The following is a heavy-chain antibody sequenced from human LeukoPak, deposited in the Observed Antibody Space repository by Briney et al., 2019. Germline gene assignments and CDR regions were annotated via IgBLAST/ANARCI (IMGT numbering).Heavy chain of an antibody. CDR1: GFIFRRYW. CDR2: INSDGRTT. Sequence: GGSLRLSCAASGFIFRRYWMHWVRQVPGKGLVWVSRINSDGRTTRYADSVKGRLTISRDNAKNTLYLQVNSLRAEDTAIYYCAREGECAGGTCSDPSRELDVWGQGTLVTVSS. CDR3: AREGECAGGTCSDPSRELDV. J-gene: IGHJ4*02. D-gene: IGHD2-8*02. V-gene: IGHV3-74*01.